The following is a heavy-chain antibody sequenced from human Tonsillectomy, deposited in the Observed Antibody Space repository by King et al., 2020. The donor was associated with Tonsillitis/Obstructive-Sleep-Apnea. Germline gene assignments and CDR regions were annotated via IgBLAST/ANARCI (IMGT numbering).Heavy chain of an antibody. CDR2: IDHSGST. D-gene: IGHD3-16*01. Sequence: VQLQQWGAGLLKPSETLSLTCAVYGGSFSGYYWSWIRQPPGKGLEWIGEIDHSGSTNYKPALKSRVTISADTSKAQFSLNLNSVTAADTAVYYCAREITPDAFDIWGQGTMVTVSS. CDR3: AREITPDAFDI. J-gene: IGHJ3*02. CDR1: GGSFSGYY. V-gene: IGHV4-34*01.